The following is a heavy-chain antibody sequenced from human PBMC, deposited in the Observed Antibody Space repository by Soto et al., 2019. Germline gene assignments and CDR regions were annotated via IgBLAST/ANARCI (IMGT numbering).Heavy chain of an antibody. Sequence: SETLSLTCTVSGGSISSYHWSWIRQPPGKGLEWIGNISNSGSTNYNPSLKSRVTVSEDTSKNQFSLKLSSVTAADTAVYYCARVRLTMVRGVSRGYSFDQCGQGILVTVSS. D-gene: IGHD3-10*01. CDR1: GGSISSYH. CDR2: ISNSGST. J-gene: IGHJ4*02. V-gene: IGHV4-59*01. CDR3: ARVRLTMVRGVSRGYSFDQ.